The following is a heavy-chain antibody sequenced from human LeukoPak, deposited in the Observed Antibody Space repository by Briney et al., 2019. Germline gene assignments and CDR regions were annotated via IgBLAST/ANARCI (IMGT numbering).Heavy chain of an antibody. Sequence: ASVKVSCKASGYTFTGYYMHWVRQAPGQGLEWMGWINPNSGGTNYAQKFQGRVTMTRDTSISTAYMELSRLRSDDTAVYYCARDPSPSGIGCYGANFDYWGQGTLVTVSS. CDR2: INPNSGGT. CDR1: GYTFTGYY. J-gene: IGHJ4*02. V-gene: IGHV1-2*02. D-gene: IGHD3-3*01. CDR3: ARDPSPSGIGCYGANFDY.